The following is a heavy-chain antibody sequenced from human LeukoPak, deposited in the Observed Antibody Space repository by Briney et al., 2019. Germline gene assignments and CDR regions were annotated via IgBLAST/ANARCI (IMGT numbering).Heavy chain of an antibody. CDR3: VRVYIYGRSYFDY. J-gene: IGHJ4*02. Sequence: SETLSLTCTVSGGSISSYYWNWIRQPAGKGLEWIERIYISGSTNYNPSLKSRVTMSVDTSKNQFSLHLTSVTAADTAVYYCVRVYIYGRSYFDYWGQGTLVTVSS. D-gene: IGHD5-18*01. CDR1: GGSISSYY. CDR2: IYISGST. V-gene: IGHV4-4*07.